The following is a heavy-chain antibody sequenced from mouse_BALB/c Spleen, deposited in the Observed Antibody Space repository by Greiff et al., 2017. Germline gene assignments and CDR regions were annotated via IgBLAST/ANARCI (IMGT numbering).Heavy chain of an antibody. CDR1: GYTFTSYW. CDR2: IYPGDGDT. Sequence: QVQLKESGAELARPGASVKLSCKASGYTFTSYWMQWVKQRPGQGLEWLGAIYPGDGDTRYTQKFKGKATLTADKSSSTAYMQLSSLASEDSAVYDCARWRYDGRYAMDYWGQGTTVTVAS. CDR3: ARWRYDGRYAMDY. D-gene: IGHD2-14*01. V-gene: IGHV1-87*01. J-gene: IGHJ4*01.